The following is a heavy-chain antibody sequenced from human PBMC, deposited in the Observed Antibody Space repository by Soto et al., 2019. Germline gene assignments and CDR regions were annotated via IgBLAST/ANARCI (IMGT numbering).Heavy chain of an antibody. Sequence: PSETLSLTCAVSGFSISTAYYWGWVRQPPGKGLEWIGSIYRSGNTYSNPSLQSRFAISIDASKNQFSLNLNSVTAADTATYYCAKDWYNYGEFDYWGQGTLVTVSS. J-gene: IGHJ4*02. CDR2: IYRSGNT. D-gene: IGHD1-1*01. V-gene: IGHV4-38-2*02. CDR1: GFSISTAYY. CDR3: AKDWYNYGEFDY.